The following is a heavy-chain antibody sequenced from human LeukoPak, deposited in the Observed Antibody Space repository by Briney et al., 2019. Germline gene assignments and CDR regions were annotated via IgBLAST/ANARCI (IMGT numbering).Heavy chain of an antibody. CDR2: INQDGSKK. V-gene: IGHV3-7*01. CDR3: ARDHAYRTDY. Sequence: GGSLRLSCAASGFSFSNDWMCWVRQAPGKGLEWVANINQDGSKKYYVDSVKGRFTISRGNAKNSLYLQMSSLRAEDTAVYYCARDHAYRTDYWGQGTLVTVSS. D-gene: IGHD2-2*01. J-gene: IGHJ4*02. CDR1: GFSFSNDW.